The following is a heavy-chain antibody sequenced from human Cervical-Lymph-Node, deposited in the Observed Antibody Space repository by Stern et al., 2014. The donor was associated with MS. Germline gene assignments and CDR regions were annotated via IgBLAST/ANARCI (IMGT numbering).Heavy chain of an antibody. V-gene: IGHV2-70*01. Sequence: QVTLKESGPALVKPTQTLTLTCTFSGFSLSTSGMCMSWIRQPPGKALEWLALIDWADDKYYSTSLKTRLTISKDTSKNQVVLTMTNMDPVDTATYYCARIRTASSGWYGAFDIWGQGTMVTVSS. J-gene: IGHJ3*02. CDR1: GFSLSTSGMC. CDR2: IDWADDK. CDR3: ARIRTASSGWYGAFDI. D-gene: IGHD6-19*01.